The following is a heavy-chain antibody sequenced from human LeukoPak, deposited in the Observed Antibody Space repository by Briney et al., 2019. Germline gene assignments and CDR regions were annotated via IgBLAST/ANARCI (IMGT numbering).Heavy chain of an antibody. CDR1: GYTFTSYD. D-gene: IGHD5/OR15-5a*01. CDR3: ARLYPDFDY. CDR2: MNPNSGNT. V-gene: IGHV1-8*01. Sequence: GASVKVSCKASGYTFTSYDINWVRQATGQGLEWMGWMNPNSGNTGYAQKFQVRVTMTRDMSTSTVYMELSSLRFEDTAVYYCARLYPDFDYWGQGTLVTVSS. J-gene: IGHJ4*02.